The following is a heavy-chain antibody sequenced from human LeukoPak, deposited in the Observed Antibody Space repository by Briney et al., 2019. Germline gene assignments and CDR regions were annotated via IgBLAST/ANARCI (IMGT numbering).Heavy chain of an antibody. CDR1: GFTFSSYW. D-gene: IGHD6-19*01. J-gene: IGHJ4*02. CDR2: INTDGSRT. Sequence: GGSLRLPCAASGFTFSSYWIHWVRQAPGKGLVWVSRINTDGSRTTYADSVKGRFTISRDNAKNTLYLQMNSLRAEDTAVYYCAREGAGSGWSGYYDYWGQGTLVTVSS. CDR3: AREGAGSGWSGYYDY. V-gene: IGHV3-74*01.